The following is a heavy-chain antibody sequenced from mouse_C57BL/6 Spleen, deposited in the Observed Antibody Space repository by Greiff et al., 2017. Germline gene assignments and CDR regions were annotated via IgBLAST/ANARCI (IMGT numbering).Heavy chain of an antibody. Sequence: VQLKESGAELVRPGASVKLSCTASGFNIKDDYMHWVKQRPEQGLEWIGWIDPENGDTEYASKFQGKATITADTSSNTAYLQLSSLTSEDTAVYYWTTPKGGDYFDYWGQGTTLTVSS. CDR1: GFNIKDDY. CDR2: IDPENGDT. J-gene: IGHJ2*01. V-gene: IGHV14-4*01. CDR3: TTPKGGDYFDY.